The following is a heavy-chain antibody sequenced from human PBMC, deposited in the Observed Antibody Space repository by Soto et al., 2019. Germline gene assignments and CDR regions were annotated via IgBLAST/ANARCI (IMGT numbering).Heavy chain of an antibody. CDR1: GFPFSSFG. CDR2: ISNDGSNQ. CDR3: SRSRPTGRRDYYYYGMDV. V-gene: IGHV3-30*03. D-gene: IGHD1-1*01. Sequence: PGGSLRLSCFVSGFPFSSFGIHWVRQAPGKGLEWVSSISNDGSNQHYADSVKGRFTISRDNSKNTVYLQLNSLRGEDTAVYYCSRSRPTGRRDYYYYGMDVWGQGTPVTVSS. J-gene: IGHJ6*02.